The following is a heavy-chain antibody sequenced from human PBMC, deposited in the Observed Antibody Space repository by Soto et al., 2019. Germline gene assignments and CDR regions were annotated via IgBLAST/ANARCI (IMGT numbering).Heavy chain of an antibody. Sequence: GASVKVSCKVSGYTLTELSMHWVRQAPGKGLEWMGGFDPEDGETIYAQKFQGRVTMTEDTSTDTAYMELSSLRSEDTAVYYCATTGLLRFLEWLSNWGQGTLVTVSS. J-gene: IGHJ4*02. CDR1: GYTLTELS. CDR2: FDPEDGET. CDR3: ATTGLLRFLEWLSN. D-gene: IGHD3-3*01. V-gene: IGHV1-24*01.